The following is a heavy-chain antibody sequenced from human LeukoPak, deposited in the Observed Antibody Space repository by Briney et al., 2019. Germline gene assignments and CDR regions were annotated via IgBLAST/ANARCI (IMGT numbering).Heavy chain of an antibody. CDR3: AEGAYSSSSIDY. D-gene: IGHD6-13*01. J-gene: IGHJ4*02. V-gene: IGHV3-74*01. CDR1: GFTSSSYW. Sequence: GGSLRLSCAASGFTSSSYWMLWVRQAPGKGLVWVSRINSDGSSTSYADSVKGRFTISRDNAKNTLYLQMNSLRAEDTAVYYCAEGAYSSSSIDYWGQGTLVTVSS. CDR2: INSDGSST.